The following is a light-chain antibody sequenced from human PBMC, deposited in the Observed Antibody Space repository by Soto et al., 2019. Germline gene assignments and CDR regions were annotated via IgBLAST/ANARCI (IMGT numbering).Light chain of an antibody. CDR3: NSYTSSSTYV. CDR1: SSDVGGYNY. CDR2: DVR. J-gene: IGLJ1*01. V-gene: IGLV2-14*01. Sequence: QSALTQPASVSGSPGQSITISCTGTSSDVGGYNYVSWFPQHPGKAPKIMIYDVRNRPSGISNRFSGSKSGNTASLTISGLQSEDEADYYCNSYTSSSTYVFGTGTKVTVL.